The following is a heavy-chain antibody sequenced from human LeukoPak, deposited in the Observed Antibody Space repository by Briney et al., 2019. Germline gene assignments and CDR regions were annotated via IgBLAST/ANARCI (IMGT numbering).Heavy chain of an antibody. CDR1: GASISSYY. J-gene: IGHJ3*02. V-gene: IGHV4-59*08. CDR3: ARHFGVTGAFDI. CDR2: FYYSGST. Sequence: SETLSLTCTVSGASISSYYWSWTRQPPGKGLEWIGYFYYSGSTNYNPSLKSRVTISVDTSKNQFSLKLSSVTAADTAVYYCARHFGVTGAFDIWAQGTMVTVSS. D-gene: IGHD3-3*01.